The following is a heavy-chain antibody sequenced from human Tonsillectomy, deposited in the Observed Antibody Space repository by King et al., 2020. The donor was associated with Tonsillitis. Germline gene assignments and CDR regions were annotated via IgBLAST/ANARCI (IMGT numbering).Heavy chain of an antibody. CDR3: ARNKDTNGWTYYHGTDV. V-gene: IGHV2-70*01. D-gene: IGHD6-19*01. J-gene: IGHJ6*02. Sequence: VTLKESGPALVKPTQTLTLTCTFSGFSLTTSGMCLSWIRQPPGKALEWLALIDWNDVKYYSASLKTRLTISRDTSKNQVVLTMTNMDPVDTATYVCARNKDTNGWTYYHGTDVWGQGTTVTVSS. CDR1: GFSLTTSGMC. CDR2: IDWNDVK.